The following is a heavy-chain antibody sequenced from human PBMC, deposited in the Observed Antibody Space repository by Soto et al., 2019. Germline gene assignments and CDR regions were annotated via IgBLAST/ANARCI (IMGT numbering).Heavy chain of an antibody. CDR3: AKLDVLIWIDYSTVDFDY. D-gene: IGHD3-10*01. CDR2: ISGSGGST. Sequence: GGSLRLSCAASGFTFSSYAMSWVRQAPGKGLEWVSAISGSGGSTYYADSVKGRFTVSRDNSKNTLYLQMNSLRAEDTAVYYCAKLDVLIWIDYSTVDFDYWGQGTLVTVSS. V-gene: IGHV3-23*01. J-gene: IGHJ4*02. CDR1: GFTFSSYA.